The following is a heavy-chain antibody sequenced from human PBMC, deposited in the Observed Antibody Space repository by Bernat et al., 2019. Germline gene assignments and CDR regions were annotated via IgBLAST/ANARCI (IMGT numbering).Heavy chain of an antibody. D-gene: IGHD5-18*01. J-gene: IGHJ6*02. V-gene: IGHV3-30-3*01. CDR2: ISYDGSNK. Sequence: QVQLVESGGGVVQPGRSLRLSCAASGFTFSSYAMHWVRQAPGKGLEWVAVISYDGSNKYYAASVKGRFTISRDNSKNTLYLQMNSLRAEDTAVYYCARDQGQLWPARKSNYYYYGMDVWGQGTTVTVSS. CDR3: ARDQGQLWPARKSNYYYYGMDV. CDR1: GFTFSSYA.